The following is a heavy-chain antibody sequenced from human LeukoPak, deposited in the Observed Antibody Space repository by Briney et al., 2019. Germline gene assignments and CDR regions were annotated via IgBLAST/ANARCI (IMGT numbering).Heavy chain of an antibody. Sequence: PSETLSLTCTVSGGSISSYYWSWIRQPPGKGLEWIGNMYYSGSTYFNPSLKSRVTISVDTSKNQFSLKLSSVTAADTAVYYCTRGRPYYFDYWGQGTLLTVSS. J-gene: IGHJ4*02. CDR1: GGSISSYY. V-gene: IGHV4-59*04. D-gene: IGHD3-10*01. CDR2: MYYSGST. CDR3: TRGRPYYFDY.